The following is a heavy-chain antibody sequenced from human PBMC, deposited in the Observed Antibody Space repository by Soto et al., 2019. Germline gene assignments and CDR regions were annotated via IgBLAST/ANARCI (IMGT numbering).Heavy chain of an antibody. CDR1: RGSVSSNNW. CDR2: IYQTGTT. Sequence: QVQLQESGPGLVKPSGTLSLTCGVSRGSVSSNNWWTWVRQPPGKGLEWIGEIYQTGTTNYNPALQSRVTISLDKSNNHFSLKLNSVTAADTAVYYCARRIALSGTAGAPGDWGKGTLVIVSS. V-gene: IGHV4-4*02. D-gene: IGHD6-19*01. CDR3: ARRIALSGTAGAPGD. J-gene: IGHJ4*02.